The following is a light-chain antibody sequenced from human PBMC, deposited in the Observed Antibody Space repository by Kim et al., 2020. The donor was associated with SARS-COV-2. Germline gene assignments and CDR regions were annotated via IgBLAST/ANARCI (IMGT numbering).Light chain of an antibody. CDR2: GGS. Sequence: VFPVERATPSCRTSQTISRDLAWYQQKPGQAPRLLIYGGSTRATGIPATFTGSGSGTEFTLTISSLQSEDFAVYYCQQYNDWPLTFGGGTKVDIK. CDR3: QQYNDWPLT. J-gene: IGKJ4*01. V-gene: IGKV3-15*01. CDR1: QTISRD.